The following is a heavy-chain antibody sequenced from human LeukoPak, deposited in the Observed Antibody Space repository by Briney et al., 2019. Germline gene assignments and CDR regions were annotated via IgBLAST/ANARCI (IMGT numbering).Heavy chain of an antibody. V-gene: IGHV4-39*07. CDR3: ARVFGYSSSWYGSYYYYYMDV. Sequence: PSETLSLTCTVSGGSISSSSYYWGWIRQPPGKGLEWIGSIYYSGSTYYNPSLKSRVTISVDTSKNQFSLKLSSVTAADTAVYYCARVFGYSSSWYGSYYYYYMDVWGKGTTVTVSS. J-gene: IGHJ6*03. D-gene: IGHD6-13*01. CDR2: IYYSGST. CDR1: GGSISSSSYY.